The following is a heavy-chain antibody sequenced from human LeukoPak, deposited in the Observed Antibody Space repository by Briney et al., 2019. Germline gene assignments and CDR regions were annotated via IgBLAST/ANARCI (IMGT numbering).Heavy chain of an antibody. CDR2: IIPIFGTA. D-gene: IGHD4-17*01. V-gene: IGHV1-69*13. CDR1: GGTFSSYA. Sequence: SVKVSCKASGGTFSSYAISWVRQAPGQGLEWMGGIIPIFGTANYAQKFQGRVTITADESTSTAYMELSSLRSEDTAVYYCARDHGYGDYDYYYYMDVWGKGTTVTVSS. CDR3: ARDHGYGDYDYYYYMDV. J-gene: IGHJ6*03.